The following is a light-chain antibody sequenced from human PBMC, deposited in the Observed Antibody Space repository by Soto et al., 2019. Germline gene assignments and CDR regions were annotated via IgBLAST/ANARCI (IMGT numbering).Light chain of an antibody. CDR1: SSDVGGYNY. Sequence: QSVLTQSPSASWSPGHSVSISCTGTSSDVGGYNYVSWYQQHPGKAPKLMIYEVNKRPSGVPDRFSGSKSGNTASLTVSGLQAEDEADYYCSSYAGSSNVFGTGTKVTVL. CDR2: EVN. CDR3: SSYAGSSNV. J-gene: IGLJ1*01. V-gene: IGLV2-8*01.